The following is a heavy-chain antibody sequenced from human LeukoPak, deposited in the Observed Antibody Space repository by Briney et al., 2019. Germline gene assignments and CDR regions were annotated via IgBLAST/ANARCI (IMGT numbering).Heavy chain of an antibody. CDR1: GFTFSSYW. CDR2: INGDGSDT. CDR3: VRDSPAVLELFDY. Sequence: PGGSLRLSCAASGFTFSSYWMHWVRQAPGKGLVWVSRINGDGSDTSYADSVKGRFTISRDNAKNTLYLQMNSLRAEDTAVYYCVRDSPAVLELFDYWGKGALVTVSS. J-gene: IGHJ4*02. V-gene: IGHV3-74*01. D-gene: IGHD1-7*01.